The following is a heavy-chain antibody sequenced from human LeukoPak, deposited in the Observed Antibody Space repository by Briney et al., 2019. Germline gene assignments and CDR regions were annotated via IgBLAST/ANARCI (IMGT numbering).Heavy chain of an antibody. CDR1: GGTFSSYA. J-gene: IGHJ5*02. Sequence: ASVKVSCKASGGTFSSYAISWVRQAPGQGLEWMGWMNPNSGNTGYAQKFQGRVTMTRNTSISTAYMELSSLRSEDTAVYYCARGWTPPYYVPFDPWGQGTLVTVSS. CDR2: MNPNSGNT. CDR3: ARGWTPPYYVPFDP. D-gene: IGHD3-3*01. V-gene: IGHV1-8*02.